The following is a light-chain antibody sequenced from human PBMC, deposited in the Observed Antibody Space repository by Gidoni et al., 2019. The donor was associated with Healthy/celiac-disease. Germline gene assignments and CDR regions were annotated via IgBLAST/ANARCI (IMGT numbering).Light chain of an antibody. J-gene: IGKJ3*01. CDR3: QQYDNLPV. V-gene: IGKV1-33*01. Sequence: DIQMTQSPSSLSASVGDRVTITCQASQDISNYVNWYQQKPGKAPKLLIYDASNLETGVPSRFSGSGSGTDFTFTISSLQPEDIATYYCQQYDNLPVFGPGPKVDIK. CDR1: QDISNY. CDR2: DAS.